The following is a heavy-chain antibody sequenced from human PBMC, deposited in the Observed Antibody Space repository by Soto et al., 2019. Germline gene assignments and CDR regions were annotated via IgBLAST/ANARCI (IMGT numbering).Heavy chain of an antibody. J-gene: IGHJ5*02. CDR1: GGSFSGYY. D-gene: IGHD2-2*01. CDR2: INHSGSA. Sequence: SETLSLTCAVYGGSFSGYYWSWIRQPPGKGLEWIGEINHSGSANYNPSLKSRVTISVDTSKNQFSLDLSSVTAADTAVYYCANFGSTSTWFGPWGQGTLVTVSS. CDR3: ANFGSTSTWFGP. V-gene: IGHV4-34*01.